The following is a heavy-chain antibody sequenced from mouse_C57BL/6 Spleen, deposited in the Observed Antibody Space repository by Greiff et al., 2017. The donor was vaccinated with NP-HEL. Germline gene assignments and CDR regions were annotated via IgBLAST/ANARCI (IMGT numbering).Heavy chain of an antibody. J-gene: IGHJ1*03. CDR1: GYTFTSYW. CDR3: ARVDSDWYFDV. V-gene: IGHV1-61*01. CDR2: IYPSDSET. D-gene: IGHD3-3*01. Sequence: QVQLQQPGAELVRPGSSVKLSCKASGYTFTSYWMDWVKQRPGQGLEWIGNIYPSDSETHYNQKFKDKATLTVDKSSSTAYMQLSSLTSEDSAVYYSARVDSDWYFDVWGTGTTVTVSS.